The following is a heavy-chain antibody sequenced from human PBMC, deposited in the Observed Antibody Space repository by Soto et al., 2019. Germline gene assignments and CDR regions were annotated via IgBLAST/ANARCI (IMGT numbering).Heavy chain of an antibody. D-gene: IGHD3-10*01. CDR2: FNYDGYS. CDR3: ARHGFGPLHGLVDV. Sequence: QVQLQESGPGLVKPSETLSLTCTVSGGSITNYYCSWFRQPPGKGLEWIGYFNYDGYSAYNLSLKRRVTLSMDASKTQFSLMLESVTATDTAVYYCARHGFGPLHGLVDVWGPGTTVIVSS. J-gene: IGHJ6*02. V-gene: IGHV4-59*08. CDR1: GGSITNYY.